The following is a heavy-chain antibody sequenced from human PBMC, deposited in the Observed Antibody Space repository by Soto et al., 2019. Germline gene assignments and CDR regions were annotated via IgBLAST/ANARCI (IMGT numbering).Heavy chain of an antibody. CDR3: AKGGGGDHGY. J-gene: IGHJ4*02. V-gene: IGHV3-23*04. D-gene: IGHD2-21*02. Sequence: EVQLVESEGGLVQPGGSLRLSCEASGFIFTTSDMSWVRQAPGKGLEWISSITITGDTTHYADSVKGRFTISRDNSRNTVYLQMNSLRVDDTAVYCWAKGGGGDHGYWGQGTLVAVSS. CDR1: GFIFTTSD. CDR2: ITITGDTT.